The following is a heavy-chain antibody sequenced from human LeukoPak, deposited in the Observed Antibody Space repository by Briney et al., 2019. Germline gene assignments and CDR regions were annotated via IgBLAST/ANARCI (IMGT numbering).Heavy chain of an antibody. CDR3: ATSLAAAGTDAFDI. J-gene: IGHJ3*02. V-gene: IGHV5-51*01. CDR1: GYSFTSCW. CDR2: IYPGDSDT. D-gene: IGHD6-13*01. Sequence: GESLKISCKGSGYSFTSCWIGWVRKMPGKGLEWMGIIYPGDSDTRYSPSFQGQVTISADKSISTAYLQWSSLKASDTAMYYCATSLAAAGTDAFDIWGQGTMVTVSS.